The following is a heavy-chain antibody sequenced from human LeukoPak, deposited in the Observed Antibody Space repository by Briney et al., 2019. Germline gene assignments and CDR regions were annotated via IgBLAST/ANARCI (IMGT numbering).Heavy chain of an antibody. CDR3: ARGLEWFHYAFDI. Sequence: PGGSLRLSCATSGFTFSSYEFNWVRQAPGKGLEWVSYIDFSGGIKYYADSVRGRFTTSRDNAKDSVYLQMNSLRDEDTAVYYCARGLEWFHYAFDIWGRGTMVTVPS. J-gene: IGHJ3*02. CDR2: IDFSGGIK. D-gene: IGHD3-3*01. V-gene: IGHV3-48*03. CDR1: GFTFSSYE.